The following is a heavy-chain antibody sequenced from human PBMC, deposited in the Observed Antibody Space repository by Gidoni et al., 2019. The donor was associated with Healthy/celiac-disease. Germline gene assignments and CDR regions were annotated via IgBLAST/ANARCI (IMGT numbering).Heavy chain of an antibody. CDR2: ISGSGGST. CDR3: AKGDAYYYGSGNLDY. Sequence: EVQLLESGGGLVQPGGSLRLSCAASGFPFSSYAMSWVRQAPGKGLEWVSAISGSGGSTYYADSVKGRFTISRDNSKNTLYLQMNSLRAEDTAVYYCAKGDAYYYGSGNLDYWGQGTLVTVSS. CDR1: GFPFSSYA. J-gene: IGHJ4*02. V-gene: IGHV3-23*01. D-gene: IGHD3-10*01.